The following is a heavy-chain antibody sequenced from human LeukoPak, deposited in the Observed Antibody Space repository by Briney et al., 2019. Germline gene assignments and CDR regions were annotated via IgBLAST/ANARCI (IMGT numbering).Heavy chain of an antibody. CDR3: ARDVEVFGNYYYYYMDV. V-gene: IGHV4-39*07. CDR1: GGSISSDSYY. CDR2: IYYTGNT. D-gene: IGHD3-3*01. Sequence: SETLSLTCTVSGGSISSDSYYWGWIRQPPGKGLEWIGNIYYTGNTYYSPSLKSRVTISVDTSKNQFSLNLSSVTAADTAVYYCARDVEVFGNYYYYYMDVWGTGTTVTVSS. J-gene: IGHJ6*03.